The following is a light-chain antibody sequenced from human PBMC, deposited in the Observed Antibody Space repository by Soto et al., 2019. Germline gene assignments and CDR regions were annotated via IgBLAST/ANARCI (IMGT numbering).Light chain of an antibody. V-gene: IGKV3-20*01. CDR2: GAS. CDR3: HQYASSPRT. Sequence: EIVLTQSPGTLSLSPGERATLCCRASQSVSSSYLAWFLQKPGQAPRLLIYGASSRATGIPDRFSGSGSGTDFTLTISRLEPEDFAVYYCHQYASSPRTFGGGTKVEI. CDR1: QSVSSSY. J-gene: IGKJ4*01.